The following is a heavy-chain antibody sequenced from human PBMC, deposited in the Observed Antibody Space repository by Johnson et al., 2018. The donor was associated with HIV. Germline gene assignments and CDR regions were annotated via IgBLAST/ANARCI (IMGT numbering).Heavy chain of an antibody. D-gene: IGHD3-10*01. CDR2: IRYDGSNK. CDR1: RFTFSDYG. Sequence: VQLVESGGGVVQPGGSLRLSCAASRFTFSDYGMHWVRQAPGKGLEWVAFIRYDGSNKYYADSVKGRFTISRDNFKNTLYLQMNSRRVEDTAIYYCAKTRRGGNLDAFDMWGQVTMFTVSS. CDR3: AKTRRGGNLDAFDM. J-gene: IGHJ3*02. V-gene: IGHV3-30*02.